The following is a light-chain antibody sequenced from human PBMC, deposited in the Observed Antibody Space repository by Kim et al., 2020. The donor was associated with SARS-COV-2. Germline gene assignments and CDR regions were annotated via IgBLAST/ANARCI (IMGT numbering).Light chain of an antibody. CDR1: QSVRSSY. CDR3: QQYGSSPRT. CDR2: AAS. V-gene: IGKV3-20*01. Sequence: EIVLTQSPGTLSLSPGERVTLSCRASQSVRSSYLAWFQQKPGQAPRLLIYAASTRATDIPDRFSGSGSGTVFTLTISRLEPEDFAVYYCQQYGSSPRTFGQGTKVDIK. J-gene: IGKJ1*01.